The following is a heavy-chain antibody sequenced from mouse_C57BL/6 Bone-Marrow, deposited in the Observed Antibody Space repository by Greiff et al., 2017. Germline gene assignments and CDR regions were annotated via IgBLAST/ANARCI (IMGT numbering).Heavy chain of an antibody. CDR2: IWWDDDK. CDR1: GFSLSTFGMG. CDR3: ARIRYYGSYWYFDV. J-gene: IGHJ1*03. D-gene: IGHD1-1*01. V-gene: IGHV8-8*01. Sequence: QVTLKESGPGILQPSQTLSLTCSFSGFSLSTFGMGVGWIRQPSGKGLEWLAHIWWDDDKYYKPALKSRPTISKDTSKNQVFLKIANVDTADTATYYCARIRYYGSYWYFDVWGTGTTVTVSS.